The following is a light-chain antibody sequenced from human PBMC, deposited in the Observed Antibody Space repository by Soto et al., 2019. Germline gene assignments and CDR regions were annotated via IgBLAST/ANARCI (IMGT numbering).Light chain of an antibody. CDR2: GAS. V-gene: IGKV3-20*01. Sequence: DIVLTQSPGTLSLSPGERATLSCRASQSVSSNYLAWYQQKPGQAPRLLIYGASTRATGVPDRFSGSGSGTDFPIIIRRLAPEVVAVYHRQQYGSPPWTFGQGTKVEIK. J-gene: IGKJ1*01. CDR3: QQYGSPPWT. CDR1: QSVSSNY.